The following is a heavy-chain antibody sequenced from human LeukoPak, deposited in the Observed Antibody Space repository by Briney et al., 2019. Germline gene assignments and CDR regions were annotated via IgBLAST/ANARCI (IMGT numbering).Heavy chain of an antibody. CDR2: IWYDGSNK. Sequence: PGRSLRLSCAASGFTFSSYGMHWVRQAPGKGLEWVAVIWYDGSNKYYADSVKGRFTISRDNSKNTLYLQMNSLRAEDTAVYYCARDYKAYYYDSILGYWGQGTLVTVSP. CDR3: ARDYKAYYYDSILGY. D-gene: IGHD3-22*01. J-gene: IGHJ4*02. V-gene: IGHV3-33*01. CDR1: GFTFSSYG.